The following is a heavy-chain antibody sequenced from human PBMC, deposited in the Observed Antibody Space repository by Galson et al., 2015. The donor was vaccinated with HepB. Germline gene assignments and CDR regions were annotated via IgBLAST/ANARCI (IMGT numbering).Heavy chain of an antibody. CDR1: GGSISDSF. V-gene: IGHV4-59*01. Sequence: LTCTVSGGSISDSFWSWIRQSPGKGLEWIGYIFQTGSTKYNPSLKSRVTMSLDTSKNQFSLRLGSVTAADTAVYFCARAPSAIIVRYFDVWGRGTLVTVSS. CDR2: IFQTGST. J-gene: IGHJ2*01. CDR3: ARAPSAIIVRYFDV. D-gene: IGHD2/OR15-2a*01.